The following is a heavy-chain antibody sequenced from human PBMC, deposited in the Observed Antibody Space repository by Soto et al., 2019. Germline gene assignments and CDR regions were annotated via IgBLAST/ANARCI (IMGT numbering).Heavy chain of an antibody. CDR2: ISSSSSYI. D-gene: IGHD6-6*01. Sequence: EVQLVESGGGLVKPGGSLRLSCAASGFTFSSYSMNWVRQAPGKGLEWVSSISSSSSYIYYADSVKGRFTISRDNAKNSLYLQRNSLRAEDTAVYYCARVRSSSSRDYYYYMDVWGKGTTVTVSS. CDR3: ARVRSSSSRDYYYYMDV. V-gene: IGHV3-21*01. J-gene: IGHJ6*03. CDR1: GFTFSSYS.